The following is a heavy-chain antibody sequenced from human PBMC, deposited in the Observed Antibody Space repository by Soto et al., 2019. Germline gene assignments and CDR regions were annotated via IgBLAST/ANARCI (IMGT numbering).Heavy chain of an antibody. CDR2: IYYSGST. J-gene: IGHJ6*02. Sequence: SETLSLTCTVSGGSISSGDYYWIWIRHPPGKGLEWIGYIYYSGSTYYNPSLKSRVTISVDTSKNQFSLKLSSVTAADTAVYYCARDVLDSENYYYYGMDVWGQGTTVTVSS. D-gene: IGHD3-3*01. CDR3: ARDVLDSENYYYYGMDV. V-gene: IGHV4-30-4*01. CDR1: GGSISSGDYY.